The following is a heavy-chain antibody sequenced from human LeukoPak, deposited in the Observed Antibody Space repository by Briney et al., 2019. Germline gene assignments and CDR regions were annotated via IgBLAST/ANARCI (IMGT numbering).Heavy chain of an antibody. D-gene: IGHD3-22*01. CDR3: AKDFIVGIGYYFYFDY. J-gene: IGHJ4*02. Sequence: PGGSLRLSCAASGFTFSNYAMSWVRQAPGKGLEWVSGISGSGGSTYYADSVKGRFTISRDNSKNTLYLQMNSLRAEDTAVYYCAKDFIVGIGYYFYFDYWGQGTLVTVSS. V-gene: IGHV3-23*01. CDR1: GFTFSNYA. CDR2: ISGSGGST.